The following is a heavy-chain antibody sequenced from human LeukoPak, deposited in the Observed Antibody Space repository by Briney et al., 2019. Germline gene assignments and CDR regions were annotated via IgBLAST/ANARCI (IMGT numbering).Heavy chain of an antibody. V-gene: IGHV3-74*01. CDR1: GLSFSSYW. CDR3: TVNIGSGTYGNFQF. Sequence: GGSLRLSCAASGLSFSSYWMHWVRQAPGKGLVWVSRISTDGSGTDYADSVKGRFTISRDNAKNTLYLQMDSLKAEDTAMYYCTVNIGSGTYGNFQFWGQGTLVTVSS. CDR2: ISTDGSGT. J-gene: IGHJ1*01. D-gene: IGHD3-10*01.